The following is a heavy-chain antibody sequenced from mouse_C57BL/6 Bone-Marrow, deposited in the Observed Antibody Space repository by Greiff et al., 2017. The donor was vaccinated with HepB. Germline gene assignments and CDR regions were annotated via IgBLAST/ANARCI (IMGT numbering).Heavy chain of an antibody. J-gene: IGHJ4*01. CDR3: AREGHYGNYEGY. D-gene: IGHD2-1*01. CDR1: GYSITSGYY. V-gene: IGHV3-6*01. Sequence: EVQLQQSGPGLVKPSQSLSLTCSVTGYSITSGYYWNWIRQFPGNKLEWMGYISYDGSNNYNPSLKNRISITRDTSKNQFFLKLNSVTTEDTATYYCAREGHYGNYEGYWGQGTSVTVSS. CDR2: ISYDGSN.